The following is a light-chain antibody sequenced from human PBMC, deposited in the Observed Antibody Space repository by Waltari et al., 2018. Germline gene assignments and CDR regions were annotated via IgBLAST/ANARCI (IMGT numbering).Light chain of an antibody. J-gene: IGLJ3*02. V-gene: IGLV3-25*03. CDR3: QASDSSGTYRGV. Sequence: SYVLTQPPSVSVSPGQTARITCSGDALPKHYAYWYQQKPGQAPVLVIYKDIERPSGSPERFSGSSSGTRVTLTISGVQAEDEADYYCQASDSSGTYRGVFGGGTKLTVL. CDR1: ALPKHY. CDR2: KDI.